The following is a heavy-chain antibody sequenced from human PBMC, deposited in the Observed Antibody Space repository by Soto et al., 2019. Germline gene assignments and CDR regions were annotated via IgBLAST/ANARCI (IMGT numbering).Heavy chain of an antibody. D-gene: IGHD2-2*01. CDR1: SGSISSSNW. V-gene: IGHV4-4*02. Sequence: QVQLQESGPGLVKPSGTLSLTCAVSSGSISSSNWWSWVRQPPGKGLEWIGEIYHSGSTNYNPSLKSRVTMSVDKSKNQFSLKLSSVTAADTAVYYCARERNGYCSSTSCYGDHYYGSGFDYWGQGTLVTVSS. J-gene: IGHJ4*02. CDR2: IYHSGST. CDR3: ARERNGYCSSTSCYGDHYYGSGFDY.